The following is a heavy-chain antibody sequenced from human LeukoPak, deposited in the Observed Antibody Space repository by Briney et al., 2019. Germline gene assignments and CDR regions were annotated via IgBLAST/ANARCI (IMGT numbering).Heavy chain of an antibody. CDR3: ARGGRGLDY. CDR2: IYASGIT. CDR1: GGSISSYY. D-gene: IGHD3-10*01. Sequence: PSETLSLTCTVSGGSISSYYWSWIRQPAGKGLEWIGRIYASGITNYNPSLKSRVTMSVDTSKNQFSPKVTSVTAADTAVYFCARGGRGLDYWGQGTLVTVSS. J-gene: IGHJ4*02. V-gene: IGHV4-4*07.